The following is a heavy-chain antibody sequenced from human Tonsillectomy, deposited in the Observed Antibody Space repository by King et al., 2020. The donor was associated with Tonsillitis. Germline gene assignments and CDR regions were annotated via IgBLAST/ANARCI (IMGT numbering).Heavy chain of an antibody. J-gene: IGHJ4*02. CDR3: ARPRNFSNRLDY. D-gene: IGHD1-14*01. Sequence: QLQESGPGLVKPSETLSLTCSVSGGSINSDIHYWNWIRQAPGKGLEWIGSIYSSGTTYFNPSLKSRVTISIDTSQNHFSLNLRSVTAADTAVYYCARPRNFSNRLDYWGLGTLVTVSS. V-gene: IGHV4-39*02. CDR1: GGSINSDIHY. CDR2: IYSSGTT.